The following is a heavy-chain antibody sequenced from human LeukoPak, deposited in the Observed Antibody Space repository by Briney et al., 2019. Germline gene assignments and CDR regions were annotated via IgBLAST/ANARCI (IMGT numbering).Heavy chain of an antibody. D-gene: IGHD3-22*01. CDR1: GGSISSGGYS. CDR2: IYHSGST. Sequence: SQTLSLTCAVSGGSISSGGYSWSWIRQPPGKGLEWIGYIYHSGSTYYNPSLKSRVTISVDRSKNQFSLKLSSVTAADTAVYYCARYFPGYDSSGYHFDYWGQGTLVTVSS. V-gene: IGHV4-30-2*01. J-gene: IGHJ4*02. CDR3: ARYFPGYDSSGYHFDY.